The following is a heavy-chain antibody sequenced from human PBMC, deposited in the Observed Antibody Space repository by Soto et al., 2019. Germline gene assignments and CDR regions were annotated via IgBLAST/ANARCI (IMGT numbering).Heavy chain of an antibody. CDR3: ARDDGLAYCGGDCYT. CDR1: GGTFSSYT. CDR2: IIPIRGIA. J-gene: IGHJ4*02. D-gene: IGHD2-21*02. V-gene: IGHV1-69*04. Sequence: QVQLVQSGAEVKKPGSSVKVSCKASGGTFSSYTISWVRQAPGQGLEWMGRIIPIRGIANYAQKFQGRVTITADKSTSTAYMELSSLSSEDTAVYYCARDDGLAYCGGDCYTWGQGTLVTVSS.